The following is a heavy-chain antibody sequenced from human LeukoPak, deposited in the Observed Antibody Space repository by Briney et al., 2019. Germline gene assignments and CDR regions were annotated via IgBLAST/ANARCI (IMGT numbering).Heavy chain of an antibody. CDR2: ISNSGSTI. V-gene: IGHV3-11*01. Sequence: GGSLRLSCAASGFTFSDFYMTWIRQAPGKGLEWVSYISNSGSTIYYADSVKGRFTISRDNAKSSLYLQMSSLRAEDTAVYFCARSADSSGYFRETTLYYFDYWGQGTLVTVSS. CDR3: ARSADSSGYFRETTLYYFDY. D-gene: IGHD3-22*01. J-gene: IGHJ4*02. CDR1: GFTFSDFY.